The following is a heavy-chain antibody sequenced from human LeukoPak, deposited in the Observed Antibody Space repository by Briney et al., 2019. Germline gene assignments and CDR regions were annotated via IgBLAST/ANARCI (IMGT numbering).Heavy chain of an antibody. CDR3: ARALYYYYYVDV. CDR1: GGSISTYY. J-gene: IGHJ6*03. CDR2: MYYSGST. Sequence: SETLSLICTVSGGSISTYYWSWIRQPPGKGLEWIGYMYYSGSTNYNPSLKSRVTISVDTSKNQFSLKLSSVTAADTAVYYCARALYYYYYVDVWGKGTTVTVSS. D-gene: IGHD3-16*02. V-gene: IGHV4-59*01.